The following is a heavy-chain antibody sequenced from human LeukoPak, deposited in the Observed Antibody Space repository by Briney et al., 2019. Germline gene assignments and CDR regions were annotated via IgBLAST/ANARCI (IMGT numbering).Heavy chain of an antibody. CDR1: GFTFSTYG. CDR3: ARGYGDRLDCFDP. Sequence: PGRSLRLSCAASGFTFSTYGMHWVRQAPGKGLEWVAVIWYDGSNKYYADSVKGRFTISRDNSKNTLYLQMNSLRAEDTAVYYCARGYGDRLDCFDPWGQGTLVTVSS. V-gene: IGHV3-33*01. D-gene: IGHD4-17*01. J-gene: IGHJ5*02. CDR2: IWYDGSNK.